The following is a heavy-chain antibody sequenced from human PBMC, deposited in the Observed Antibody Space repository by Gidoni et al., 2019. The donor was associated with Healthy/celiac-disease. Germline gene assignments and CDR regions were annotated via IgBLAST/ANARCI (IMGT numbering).Heavy chain of an antibody. J-gene: IGHJ4*02. Sequence: QVQLQESGPGLVKPSESLSLTCPVSGGSISSYYWSWIRQHPGKGLEWIGSSYYSGGTNYNPSLKSRVTIPVDTSKNPFSLKLSSVTAADTAVSDCASWQPREPFDYWGQGTLVTVSS. CDR2: SYYSGGT. CDR1: GGSISSYY. V-gene: IGHV4-59*01. CDR3: ASWQPREPFDY. D-gene: IGHD6-13*01.